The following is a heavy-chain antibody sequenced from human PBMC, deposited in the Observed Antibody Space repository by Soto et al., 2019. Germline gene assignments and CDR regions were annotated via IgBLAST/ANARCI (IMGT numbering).Heavy chain of an antibody. J-gene: IGHJ4*02. CDR1: GGSISSVY. CDR2: IYSGRSN. Sequence: PSETLSLTCTVSGGSISSVYCSWIRHPAGKGLEWIGRIYSGRSNNYNPSLKSRVTMSVDTSKNQFSLRLSSVTAADTAMYSCARGSSRWDYWGQGTLVTVSS. D-gene: IGHD6-13*01. V-gene: IGHV4-4*07. CDR3: ARGSSRWDY.